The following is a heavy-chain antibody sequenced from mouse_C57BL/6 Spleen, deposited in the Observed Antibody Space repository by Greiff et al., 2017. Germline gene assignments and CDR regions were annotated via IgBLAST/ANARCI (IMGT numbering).Heavy chain of an antibody. J-gene: IGHJ4*01. CDR1: GYTFTDYN. CDR3: ARLGKIYYGNMDY. D-gene: IGHD2-1*01. Sequence: VQLQQSGPELLKPGASVKMSCKASGYTFTDYNMHWVKQSHGKSLEWIGYINPNNGGTSYNQKFKGKATLTVNKSSSTAYMELRSLTSEDSAVYYCARLGKIYYGNMDYWGQGTSVTVSS. CDR2: INPNNGGT. V-gene: IGHV1-22*01.